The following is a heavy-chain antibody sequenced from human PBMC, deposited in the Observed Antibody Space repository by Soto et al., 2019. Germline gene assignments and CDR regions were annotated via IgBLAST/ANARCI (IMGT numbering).Heavy chain of an antibody. D-gene: IGHD3-22*01. J-gene: IGHJ4*02. V-gene: IGHV3-53*01. CDR1: GCSVSSNY. CDR3: RYYYDSSGYSYFDY. Sequence: GGSLSLSCAASGCSVSSNYMSWGRPAPGKGLEWVSVIYSGGSTCYADSVKGRFTTSRDNSKNTLYLQMNSLRAEDTAVYYCRYYYDSSGYSYFDYWGQGTLVTVSS. CDR2: IYSGGST.